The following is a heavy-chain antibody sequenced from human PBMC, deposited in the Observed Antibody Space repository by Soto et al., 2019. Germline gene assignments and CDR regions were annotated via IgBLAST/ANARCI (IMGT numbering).Heavy chain of an antibody. CDR2: INPNSGGT. Sequence: ASVKVSCKASGYTFTGYYMHWVRQAPGQGLEWMGWINPNSGGTNYAQKFQGWVTMTRDTSTSTAYMELSRLRSDDTAVYYCARDGGGGYSGYDLDDWGQGTLVTVSS. J-gene: IGHJ4*02. V-gene: IGHV1-2*04. D-gene: IGHD5-12*01. CDR1: GYTFTGYY. CDR3: ARDGGGGYSGYDLDD.